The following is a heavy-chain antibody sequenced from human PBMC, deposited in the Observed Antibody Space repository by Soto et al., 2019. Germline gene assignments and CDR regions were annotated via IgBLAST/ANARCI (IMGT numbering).Heavy chain of an antibody. Sequence: EVQLVESGGGLVQPGGSLRLSCAASGFTFSSYWMHWVRQAPGKGLVWVSRINGFGSSTTYADSVKGRFIISRDNAKNTLYLQMNSLRAEDTAVYYCARAWSGGGDSFDYWGLGTLVTVSS. V-gene: IGHV3-74*01. D-gene: IGHD2-21*02. CDR3: ARAWSGGGDSFDY. J-gene: IGHJ4*02. CDR2: INGFGSST. CDR1: GFTFSSYW.